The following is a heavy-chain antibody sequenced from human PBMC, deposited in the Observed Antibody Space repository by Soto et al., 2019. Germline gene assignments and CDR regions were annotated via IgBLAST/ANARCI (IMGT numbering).Heavy chain of an antibody. CDR3: AKSWNLDFSATWYAPDY. CDR1: GFIFPNFG. Sequence: QVRLVESGGGVVQPGRSLRLSCEASGFIFPNFGLHWDRQAPGKGLQWLGVVSSDGSRKYYADSVRGRLNISRDNPKNTLYQQLDRLSADDTAVYYCAKSWNLDFSATWYAPDYWGQGTLVTVSS. V-gene: IGHV3-30*18. CDR2: VSSDGSRK. D-gene: IGHD6-13*01. J-gene: IGHJ4*02.